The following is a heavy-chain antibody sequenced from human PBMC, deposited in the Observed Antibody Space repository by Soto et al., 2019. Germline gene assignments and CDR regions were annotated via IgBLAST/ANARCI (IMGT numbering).Heavy chain of an antibody. V-gene: IGHV4-59*08. J-gene: IGHJ5*02. CDR3: VRHVHPTTNDL. D-gene: IGHD1-1*01. CDR2: ISYSGNT. Sequence: QVQLQESGPGLVKPSETLSLTCTVSGDFISSHYWSWIRQPPGKGLEWIGYISYSGNTNYSPSLKSRVTVSVDTSKKQLSLELTSLTAADTAVYYCVRHVHPTTNDLWGQGTLVTVSS. CDR1: GDFISSHY.